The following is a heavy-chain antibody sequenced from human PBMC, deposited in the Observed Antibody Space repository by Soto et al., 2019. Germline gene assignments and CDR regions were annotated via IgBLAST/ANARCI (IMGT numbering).Heavy chain of an antibody. D-gene: IGHD2-15*01. J-gene: IGHJ6*02. CDR3: AGGDNYYVLGV. Sequence: QLQLEESGGGVVQPGRSLRLSCAASASTFSNYIMHWVRQAPGKGLEWVAFISYDGSNTNYADFVEGRFTISRDNPKNMLYLQLSSLRPDDTAVYYCAGGDNYYVLGVWGQGTTVTVSS. V-gene: IGHV3-30*04. CDR1: ASTFSNYI. CDR2: ISYDGSNT.